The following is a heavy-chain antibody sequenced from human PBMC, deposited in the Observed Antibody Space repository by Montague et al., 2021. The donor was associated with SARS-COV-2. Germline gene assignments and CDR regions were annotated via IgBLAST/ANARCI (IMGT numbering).Heavy chain of an antibody. J-gene: IGHJ6*02. CDR2: IYHSGST. V-gene: IGHV4-30-2*01. D-gene: IGHD3-10*01. CDR3: ARGSMVRGGEVYYGVDV. CDR1: GGSISSGGYS. Sequence: TLSLTCAVSGGSISSGGYSWNWIRQPPGKGLEWIGYIYHSGSTYYNPSLKSRVTISLDRSKNQFSLNLTSVTAADTAVYYCARGSMVRGGEVYYGVDVWGQGTTVTVSS.